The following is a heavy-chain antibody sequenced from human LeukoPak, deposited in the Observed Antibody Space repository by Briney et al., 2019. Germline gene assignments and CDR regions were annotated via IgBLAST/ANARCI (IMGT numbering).Heavy chain of an antibody. CDR3: AKVLESSFDY. D-gene: IGHD1-26*01. J-gene: IGHJ4*02. CDR2: ISSESTHI. V-gene: IGHV3-21*04. Sequence: GGSLRLSCEASGFTLSAHSMYWVRQAPGKGLEWVASISSESTHIYYADSVKGRFTISRDNSKNTLYLQMNSLRAEDTAVYYCAKVLESSFDYWGQGTLVTVSS. CDR1: GFTLSAHS.